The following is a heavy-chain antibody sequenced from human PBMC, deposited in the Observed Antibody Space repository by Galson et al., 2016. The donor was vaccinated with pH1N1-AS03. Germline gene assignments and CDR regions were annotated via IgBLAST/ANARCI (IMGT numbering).Heavy chain of an antibody. J-gene: IGHJ4*02. CDR3: ANPHASGTTMVTRLDY. CDR1: GFTFSTYA. Sequence: SLRLSCAASGFTFSTYAMSWVRQAPGKGLEWVSSISGADLSTYYADPVKGRFTVARDNSKNTLYLQMNGLRSEYTAILYCANPHASGTTMVTRLDYWGQGILVAVSS. V-gene: IGHV3-23*01. CDR2: ISGADLST. D-gene: IGHD5-18*01.